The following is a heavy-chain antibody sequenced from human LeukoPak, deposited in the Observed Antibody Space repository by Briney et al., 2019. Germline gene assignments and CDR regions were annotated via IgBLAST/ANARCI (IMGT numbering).Heavy chain of an antibody. CDR2: IIPIFGTA. V-gene: IGHV1-69*06. D-gene: IGHD6-6*01. Sequence: SVKVSCKASGGTFSSYAISWVRQAPGQGLEWMGGIIPIFGTANYAQKFQGRVTMTEDTSTDTAYMELSSLRSEDTAVYYCATCRGSSRCTKFDYWGQGTLVTVSS. J-gene: IGHJ4*02. CDR3: ATCRGSSRCTKFDY. CDR1: GGTFSSYA.